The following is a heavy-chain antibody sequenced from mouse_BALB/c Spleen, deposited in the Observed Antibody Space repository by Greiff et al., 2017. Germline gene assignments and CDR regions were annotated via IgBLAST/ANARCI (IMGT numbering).Heavy chain of an antibody. CDR2: ISDGGSYT. Sequence: EVQLVESGGGLVKPGGSLKLSCAASGFTFSDYYMYWVRQTPEKRLEWVATISDGGSYTYYPDSVKGRFTISRDNAKNNLYLQMSSLKSEDTAMYYCARGRYDGRAMDYWGQGTSVTVSS. CDR3: ARGRYDGRAMDY. J-gene: IGHJ4*01. D-gene: IGHD2-14*01. V-gene: IGHV5-4*02. CDR1: GFTFSDYY.